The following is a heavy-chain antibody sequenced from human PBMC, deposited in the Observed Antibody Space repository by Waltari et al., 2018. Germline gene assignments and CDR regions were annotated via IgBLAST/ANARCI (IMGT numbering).Heavy chain of an antibody. CDR2: IIPILGIA. D-gene: IGHD1-26*01. Sequence: QVQLVQSGAEVKKPGYSVKVSCKAYGGTFSSYAISWVRQAPGQGLEWMGGIIPILGIANYAQKFQGRVTITADESTSTAYMELSSLRSEDTAVYYCAREGSGTSPFDYWGQGTLVTVSS. CDR1: GGTFSSYA. J-gene: IGHJ4*02. V-gene: IGHV1-69*04. CDR3: AREGSGTSPFDY.